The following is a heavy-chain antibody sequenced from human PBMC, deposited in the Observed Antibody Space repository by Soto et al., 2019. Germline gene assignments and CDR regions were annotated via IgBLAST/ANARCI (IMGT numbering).Heavy chain of an antibody. Sequence: GTWAFSRAVYGVSCGGYYSSWVRYRLRKVLEWIGEINTSGSTNSNQSLKSRVNISVDTSKNQFSLKLSSVTAADTAVYYCARDGAPSDTAMVTAYYDSTVGAFDIWGQGTMVT. CDR3: ARDGAPSDTAMVTAYYDSTVGAFDI. D-gene: IGHD5-18*01. CDR1: GVSCGGYY. V-gene: IGHV4-34*01. J-gene: IGHJ3*02. CDR2: INTSGST.